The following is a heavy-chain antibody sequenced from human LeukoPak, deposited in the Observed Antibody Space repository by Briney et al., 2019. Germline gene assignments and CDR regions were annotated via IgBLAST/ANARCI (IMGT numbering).Heavy chain of an antibody. D-gene: IGHD3-10*01. J-gene: IGHJ5*02. CDR2: MNPNSGNT. Sequence: ASVEVSCKASGYTFTSYDINWVRQATGQGLEWMGWMNPNSGNTGYAQKFQGRVTMTRNTSISTAYMELSSLRSEDTAVYYCARGRDTYYYGSGSYYNGREFDPWGQGTLVTVSS. V-gene: IGHV1-8*01. CDR1: GYTFTSYD. CDR3: ARGRDTYYYGSGSYYNGREFDP.